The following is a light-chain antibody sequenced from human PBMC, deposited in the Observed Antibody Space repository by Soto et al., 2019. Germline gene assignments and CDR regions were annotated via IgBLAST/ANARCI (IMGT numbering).Light chain of an antibody. Sequence: EIVLTQSPGTLSLSPGERATLSCRASQSAFSTYLAWYQQKPGQAPRLLIYGASSSATGIPDRFSGSGSWTDFTLTISTLEPQDFALYYCQQYRNSPWTLGQGTKVEI. V-gene: IGKV3-20*01. CDR3: QQYRNSPWT. CDR2: GAS. J-gene: IGKJ1*01. CDR1: QSAFSTY.